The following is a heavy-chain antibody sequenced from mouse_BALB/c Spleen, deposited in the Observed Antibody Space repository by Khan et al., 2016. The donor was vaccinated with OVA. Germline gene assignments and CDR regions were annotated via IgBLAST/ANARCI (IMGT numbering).Heavy chain of an antibody. Sequence: VQLKESGPGLVKPSQSLSLTCTVTGYSITSEYAWNWIRQFSGNKLEWMGYINYSGNTRFNPSLKSRTSITRDTSKNQFFLQLNSVTTEDTATYYCTRKDYYDYDPFPYWGQGTLVTVSA. CDR3: TRKDYYDYDPFPY. J-gene: IGHJ3*01. CDR2: INYSGNT. V-gene: IGHV3-2*02. CDR1: GYSITSEYA. D-gene: IGHD2-4*01.